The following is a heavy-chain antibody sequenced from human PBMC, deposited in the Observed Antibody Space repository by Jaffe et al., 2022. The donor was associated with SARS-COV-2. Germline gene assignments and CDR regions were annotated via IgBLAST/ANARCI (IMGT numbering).Heavy chain of an antibody. CDR3: AKVLPDCTNGVCVKDIVVVVAYYFDY. Sequence: EVQLLESGGGLVQPGGSLRLSCAASGFTFSSYAMSWVRQAPGKGLEWVSAISGSGGSTYYADSVKGRFTISRDNSKNTLYLQMNSLRAEDTAVYYCAKVLPDCTNGVCVKDIVVVVAYYFDYWGQGTLVTVSS. V-gene: IGHV3-23*01. D-gene: IGHD2-15*01. J-gene: IGHJ4*02. CDR1: GFTFSSYA. CDR2: ISGSGGST.